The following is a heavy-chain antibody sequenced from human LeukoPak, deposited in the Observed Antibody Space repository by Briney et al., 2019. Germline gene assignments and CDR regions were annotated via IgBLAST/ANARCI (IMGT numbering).Heavy chain of an antibody. Sequence: ASVKVSCKASGYTFTSYGISWVRQAPGQGLEWMGRINPNSGGTNYAQKFQGRVTMTRDTSISTAYMELSRLRSDDTAVYYCAREDSGYDRSLNYWGQGTLVTVSS. D-gene: IGHD5-12*01. CDR1: GYTFTSYG. J-gene: IGHJ4*02. CDR2: INPNSGGT. CDR3: AREDSGYDRSLNY. V-gene: IGHV1-2*06.